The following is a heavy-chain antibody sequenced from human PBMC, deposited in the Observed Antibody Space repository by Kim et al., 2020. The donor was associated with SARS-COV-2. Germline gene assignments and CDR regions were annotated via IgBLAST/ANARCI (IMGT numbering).Heavy chain of an antibody. D-gene: IGHD6-19*01. CDR3: ARMGSSGWYLDY. CDR1: GFSLSTSGMC. V-gene: IGHV2-70*11. CDR2: IDWDDDK. Sequence: SGPALVKPTQTLTLTCTFSGFSLSTSGMCVSWIRQPPGKALEWLARIDWDDDKYYSTSLKTRLTIPKDTSKNQVVLTMTNMDPVDTATYYCARMGSSGWYLDYWGQGTLVTVSS. J-gene: IGHJ4*02.